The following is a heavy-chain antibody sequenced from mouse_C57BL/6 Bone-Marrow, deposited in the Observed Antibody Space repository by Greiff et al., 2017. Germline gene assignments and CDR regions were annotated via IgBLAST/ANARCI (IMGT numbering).Heavy chain of an antibody. CDR3: VGQGGRGFAY. V-gene: IGHV10-1*01. CDR2: IRSKSNNYAT. Sequence: EVQRVESGGGLVQPKGSLKLSCAASGFSFNTYAMNWVRQAPGKGLEWVARIRSKSNNYATYYADSVKDRFTISRDDSESMLYLQMNNLKTEDTAMYYCVGQGGRGFAYWGQGTLVTVSA. CDR1: GFSFNTYA. J-gene: IGHJ3*01.